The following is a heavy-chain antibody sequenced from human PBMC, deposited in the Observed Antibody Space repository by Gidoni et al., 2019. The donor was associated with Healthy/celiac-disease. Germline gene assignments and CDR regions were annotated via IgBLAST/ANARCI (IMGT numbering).Heavy chain of an antibody. CDR1: GFTVSSNY. CDR3: ARAELGIVDY. CDR2: IYSGGST. D-gene: IGHD7-27*01. V-gene: IGHV3-53*01. J-gene: IGHJ4*02. Sequence: EVQLVVSGGGLIQPGGSLRLYCAASGFTVSSNYMSWVREASGKGVEWVSVIYSGGSTYYADSVKGRFTISRDNSKNTLYLQMNSLRAEDKAVYYCARAELGIVDYWGQGTLVTVSS.